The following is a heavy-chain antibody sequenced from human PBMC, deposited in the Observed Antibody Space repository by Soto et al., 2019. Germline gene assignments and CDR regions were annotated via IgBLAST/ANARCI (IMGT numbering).Heavy chain of an antibody. CDR2: INHSGST. J-gene: IGHJ4*02. V-gene: IGHV4-34*01. CDR3: AKAKIRRLFGY. D-gene: IGHD3-16*01. CDR1: GGSFSGYY. Sequence: DTLSLTCAVYGGSFSGYYWSWIRQPPGKGLEWIGEINHSGSTNYNPSLKSRVTISVDTSKNQFSLKLSSVTAADTAVYYCAKAKIRRLFGYWGQGTLVTVSS.